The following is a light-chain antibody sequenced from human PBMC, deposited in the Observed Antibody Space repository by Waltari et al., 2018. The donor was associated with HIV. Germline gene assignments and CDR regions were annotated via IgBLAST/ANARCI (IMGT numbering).Light chain of an antibody. V-gene: IGLV1-44*01. J-gene: IGLJ3*02. CDR1: ISNIGSNT. Sequence: QSVLTQPPSASGTPGQRVTISCSGSISNIGSNTVNWYQQLPGTAPKLLIYTTNQRPSGVPYRFAGSKSGASASLAISGLQSDDEADYYCATWDDSLNGPVFGGGTKLTVL. CDR2: TTN. CDR3: ATWDDSLNGPV.